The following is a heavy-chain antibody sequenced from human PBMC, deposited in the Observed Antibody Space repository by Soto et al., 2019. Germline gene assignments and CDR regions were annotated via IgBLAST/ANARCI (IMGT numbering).Heavy chain of an antibody. V-gene: IGHV1-3*01. Sequence: SVKVSCKASGYTFTSYAMHWVPQAPGQRLEWMGWINAGNGNTKYSQKFQGRVTITRDTSASTAYMELSSLRSEDTAVYYCARGTVTVAGWFDPWGQGTLVTVSS. D-gene: IGHD2-15*01. CDR3: ARGTVTVAGWFDP. CDR2: INAGNGNT. J-gene: IGHJ5*02. CDR1: GYTFTSYA.